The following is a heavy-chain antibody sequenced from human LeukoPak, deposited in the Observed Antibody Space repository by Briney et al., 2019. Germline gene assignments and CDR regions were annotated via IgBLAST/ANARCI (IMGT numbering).Heavy chain of an antibody. Sequence: GGSLRLSCAASGFAFSRYSMYWVRQAPGKGLEWVSYISSSCSTIYYADSVKGRFTISRDDAKNSLYLQMNSLRAEDTAVYYCVRDYYDNSGYYYGGYWGQGTLVTVSS. J-gene: IGHJ4*02. CDR3: VRDYYDNSGYYYGGY. CDR2: ISSSCSTI. V-gene: IGHV3-48*01. CDR1: GFAFSRYS. D-gene: IGHD3-22*01.